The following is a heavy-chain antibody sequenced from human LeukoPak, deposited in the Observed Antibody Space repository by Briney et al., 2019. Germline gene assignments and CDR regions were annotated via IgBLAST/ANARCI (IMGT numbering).Heavy chain of an antibody. V-gene: IGHV5-51*01. CDR2: IYPGDSDT. CDR1: GYSFTSYW. D-gene: IGHD1-20*01. CDR3: ARVLTGRDDAFDI. Sequence: GESLKISCKGSGYSFTSYWIGWVRQMPGKGLEWMGIIYPGDSDTRYSPSFQGQVTISADKSISTAYLQWNSLKASDTAMYYCARVLTGRDDAFDIWGQGTMVTVSS. J-gene: IGHJ3*02.